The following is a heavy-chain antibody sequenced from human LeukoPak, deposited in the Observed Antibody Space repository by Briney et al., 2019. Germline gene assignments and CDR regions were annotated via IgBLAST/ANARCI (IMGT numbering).Heavy chain of an antibody. J-gene: IGHJ4*02. CDR1: GFTFSSYA. V-gene: IGHV3-23*01. D-gene: IGHD2-15*01. CDR2: FSFNGEST. Sequence: PGGSLRLSCAASGFTFSSYAMTWVRQAPGKGLEWVSSFSFNGESTYYADSAKGRFTISRDNAKNSLYLQMNSLRAEDTAVYYCAREEWCANDYWGQGTLVTVSS. CDR3: AREEWCANDY.